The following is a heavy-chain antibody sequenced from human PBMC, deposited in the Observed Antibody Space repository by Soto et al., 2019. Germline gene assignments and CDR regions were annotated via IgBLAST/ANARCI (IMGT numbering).Heavy chain of an antibody. Sequence: SETLSLTCTVSGGSISSGDYYWSWIRQPPGKGLEWIGYIYYSGGTYYNPSLKSRVTISVDTSKNQFSLKLSSVTATDTAVYYCARDPKPNSYGYINAFDIWGQGTMVTVSS. V-gene: IGHV4-30-4*01. J-gene: IGHJ3*02. CDR1: GGSISSGDYY. CDR3: ARDPKPNSYGYINAFDI. CDR2: IYYSGGT. D-gene: IGHD5-18*01.